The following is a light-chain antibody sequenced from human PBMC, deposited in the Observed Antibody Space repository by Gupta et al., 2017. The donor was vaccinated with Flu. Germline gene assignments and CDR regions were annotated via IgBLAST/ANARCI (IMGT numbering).Light chain of an antibody. J-gene: IGKJ4*01. CDR3: QQRNSYPLT. CDR1: QGISSY. Sequence: DIQLTQSPSFLSASVGNRVTITCRASQGISSYLAWYQQKGGKAPKLLIYAASTLQSGVPSRFSGSGSGTEFTLTISSLQPEDFATYYCQQRNSYPLTFGGGTKVEIK. CDR2: AAS. V-gene: IGKV1-9*01.